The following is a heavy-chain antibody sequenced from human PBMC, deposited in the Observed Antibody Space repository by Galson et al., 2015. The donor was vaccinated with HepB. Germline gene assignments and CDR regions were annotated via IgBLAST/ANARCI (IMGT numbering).Heavy chain of an antibody. CDR1: GDSVSSNSAA. Sequence: CAISGDSVSSNSAAWNWIRQSPSRGLEWLGRTYYRSKWYNDYAVSVKSRITINPDTSKNQFSLQLNSVTPEDTAVYYCASSGYSGYEIGYYYYYGMDVWGQGTTVTVSS. CDR3: ASSGYSGYEIGYYYYYGMDV. J-gene: IGHJ6*02. V-gene: IGHV6-1*01. D-gene: IGHD5-12*01. CDR2: TYYRSKWYN.